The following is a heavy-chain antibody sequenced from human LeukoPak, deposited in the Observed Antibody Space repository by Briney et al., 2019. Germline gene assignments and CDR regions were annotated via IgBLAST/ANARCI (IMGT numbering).Heavy chain of an antibody. J-gene: IGHJ4*02. Sequence: GGSLRLSCTASGFSFSGHWMHWARQLPGKGLVWVSRISPTGSTTSYADSVKGRFTISRDNSKNTLYLQIHGLRAEDTAVYYCAKSRDRNYGSSGYYYYYWGQGTLVTVSS. D-gene: IGHD3-22*01. V-gene: IGHV3-74*01. CDR3: AKSRDRNYGSSGYYYYY. CDR1: GFSFSGHW. CDR2: ISPTGSTT.